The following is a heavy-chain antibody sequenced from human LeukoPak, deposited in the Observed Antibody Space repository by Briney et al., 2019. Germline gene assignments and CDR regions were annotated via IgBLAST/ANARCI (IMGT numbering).Heavy chain of an antibody. CDR1: GFTVSSTY. D-gene: IGHD6-19*01. CDR2: IYSGGTT. CDR3: ARGTSGWYTLDY. V-gene: IGHV3-53*01. J-gene: IGHJ4*02. Sequence: GGSLRFSCAASGFTVSSTYMSWVRQAPGKGLEWVSLIYSGGTTYYADSVKGRFTISRDNSKNTLYLQINSLRAEDTAVYFCARGTSGWYTLDYWGQGTLVTVSS.